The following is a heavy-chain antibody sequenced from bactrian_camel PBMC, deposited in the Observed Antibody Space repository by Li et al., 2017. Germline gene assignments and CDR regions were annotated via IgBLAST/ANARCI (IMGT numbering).Heavy chain of an antibody. CDR3: AKDRYGGSYYGADFGY. D-gene: IGHD6*01. J-gene: IGHJ6*01. CDR2: INSDGST. CDR1: GLTGSGNC. Sequence: HVQLVESGGTSVQAGGSLRLSCEVSGLTGSGNCIGWFQQPPGEEREGVAAINSDGSTNYTDSVKGRFTISRDNAKNTLYLQMNSLKTEDTAMYYCAKDRYGGSYYGADFGYWGQGTQVTVS. V-gene: IGHV3S55*01.